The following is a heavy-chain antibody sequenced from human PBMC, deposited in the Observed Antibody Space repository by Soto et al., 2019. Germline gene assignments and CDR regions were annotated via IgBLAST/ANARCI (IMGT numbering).Heavy chain of an antibody. Sequence: PGGSLRLSCAASGFTFSSYWMSWVRQAPGKGLEWVANIKQDGSEKYYVDSVKGRFTISRDNAKNSLYLQMNSLRAEDTAVYYCARPDIVVVPAATFDYWGQGTLVTVPS. J-gene: IGHJ4*02. D-gene: IGHD2-2*01. V-gene: IGHV3-7*01. CDR3: ARPDIVVVPAATFDY. CDR1: GFTFSSYW. CDR2: IKQDGSEK.